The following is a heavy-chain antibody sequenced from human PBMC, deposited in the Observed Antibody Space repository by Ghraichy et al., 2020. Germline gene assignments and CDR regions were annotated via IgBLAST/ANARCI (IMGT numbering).Heavy chain of an antibody. D-gene: IGHD2-15*01. CDR2: IYYSGST. J-gene: IGHJ2*01. CDR3: ARVLPMTPGWYFDL. Sequence: SQTLSLTCTVSGGSISSGDYYWSWIRQPPGKGLEWIGYIYYSGSTYYNPSLKSRVNISRDTSKNQFSLKLSSVTAADTAVYYCARVLPMTPGWYFDLWGRGTLVTVSS. CDR1: GGSISSGDYY. V-gene: IGHV4-30-4*01.